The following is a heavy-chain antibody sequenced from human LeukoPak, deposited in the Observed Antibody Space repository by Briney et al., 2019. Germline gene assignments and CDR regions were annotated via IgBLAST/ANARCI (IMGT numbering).Heavy chain of an antibody. V-gene: IGHV3-23*01. J-gene: IGHJ4*02. CDR3: ATSQLVHFTY. D-gene: IGHD6-13*01. CDR1: GFTFSSYA. CDR2: VGGSGIST. Sequence: GGSLRLSCAASGFTFSSYAMSWVRQAPGKGLEWVSAVGGSGISTYYADSVKGRFTISRDNSKNTLYLQMNSLRAEDTAEYYCATSQLVHFTYWGQGTLVTVSS.